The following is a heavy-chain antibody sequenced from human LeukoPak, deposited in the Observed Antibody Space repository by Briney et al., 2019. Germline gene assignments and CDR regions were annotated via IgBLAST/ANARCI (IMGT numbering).Heavy chain of an antibody. J-gene: IGHJ4*02. Sequence: GASVKVSCKASGYSFTGYYMHWVRQAPGQGLEWMAWINPNSGGTNYALKFHGRVTMTRDTSISTAYMELSRLRSDDTAVYYCARNGIAVAGYDYWGQGTLVTVSS. D-gene: IGHD6-19*01. CDR1: GYSFTGYY. CDR2: INPNSGGT. CDR3: ARNGIAVAGYDY. V-gene: IGHV1-2*02.